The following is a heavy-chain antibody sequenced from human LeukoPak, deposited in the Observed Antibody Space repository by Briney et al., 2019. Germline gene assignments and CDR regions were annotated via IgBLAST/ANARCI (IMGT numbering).Heavy chain of an antibody. CDR3: GLICNYAYYYYYMDV. Sequence: PGGSLRLSCAASGFTFDDYAMHWVRQAPGKGLEWVSGISWNSGSIGYADSVKGRFTISRDNAKNSLYLQMNSLRAEDTALYYCGLICNYAYYYYYMDVWGKGTTVTVSS. J-gene: IGHJ6*03. V-gene: IGHV3-9*01. CDR1: GFTFDDYA. CDR2: ISWNSGSI. D-gene: IGHD1-7*01.